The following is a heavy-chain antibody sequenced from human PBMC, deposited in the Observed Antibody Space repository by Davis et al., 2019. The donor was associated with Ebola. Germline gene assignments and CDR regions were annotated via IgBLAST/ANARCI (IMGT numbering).Heavy chain of an antibody. J-gene: IGHJ4*02. Sequence: GGSLRLSCAASGFTFRSYGMHWVRQAPGKGLEWVAVVWYDGTHKYYGDSVKGRFTISRDNSKNTLYLQMNSLRAEDTAVYYCARGRAGTGTELFDYWGQGTLVTVSS. CDR1: GFTFRSYG. CDR2: VWYDGTHK. D-gene: IGHD1-7*01. V-gene: IGHV3-33*01. CDR3: ARGRAGTGTELFDY.